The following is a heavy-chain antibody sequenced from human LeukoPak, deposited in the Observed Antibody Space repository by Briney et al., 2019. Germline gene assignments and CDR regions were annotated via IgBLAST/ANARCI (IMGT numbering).Heavy chain of an antibody. V-gene: IGHV4-59*08. CDR3: ARHSYDLWFGELLNTFDY. Sequence: SETLSLTCTVSGGSISSYYWSWIRQPPGKGLEWIGYIYYSGSTNYNPSLKSRVTISVDTSKNQFSLKPSSVTAADTAVYYCARHSYDLWFGELLNTFDYWGQGTLVTVSS. D-gene: IGHD3-10*01. CDR1: GGSISSYY. J-gene: IGHJ4*02. CDR2: IYYSGST.